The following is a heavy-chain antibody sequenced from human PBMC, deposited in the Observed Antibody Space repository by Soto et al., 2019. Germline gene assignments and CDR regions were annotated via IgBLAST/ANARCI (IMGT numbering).Heavy chain of an antibody. V-gene: IGHV3-11*01. J-gene: IGHJ6*02. D-gene: IGHD3-9*01. CDR1: GFTFSDYY. Sequence: GGSLRLSCAASGFTFSDYYMSWIRQAPGKGLEWVSYISSSGSTIYYADSVKGRFTISRDNAKNSLYLQMNSLRAEDTAMYYCARDLSSMDYDILTGYSNSGYMDVWGQGTTVTVSS. CDR2: ISSSGSTI. CDR3: ARDLSSMDYDILTGYSNSGYMDV.